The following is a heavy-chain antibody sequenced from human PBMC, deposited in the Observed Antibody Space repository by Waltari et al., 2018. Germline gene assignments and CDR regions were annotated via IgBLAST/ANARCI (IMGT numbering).Heavy chain of an antibody. D-gene: IGHD3-9*01. V-gene: IGHV3-30*18. Sequence: QVQLVEYGGGVVQPGRSLRLSCAASGFTFSSYGMHWVRQAPGKGLEWVAVIWYDGSNKYYADSVKGRFTISRDNSKNTLYLQMNSLRAEDTAMYYCAKDRGTGLRYFDWWGQGTLVTVSS. CDR1: GFTFSSYG. J-gene: IGHJ4*02. CDR3: AKDRGTGLRYFDW. CDR2: IWYDGSNK.